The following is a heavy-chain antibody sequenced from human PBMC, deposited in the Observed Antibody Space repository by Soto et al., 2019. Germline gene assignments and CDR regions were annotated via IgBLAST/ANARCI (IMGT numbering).Heavy chain of an antibody. CDR3: ATEYCSGGSCLINWFDP. V-gene: IGHV1-24*01. CDR1: GYTLTELS. D-gene: IGHD2-15*01. J-gene: IGHJ5*02. CDR2: FDPEDGET. Sequence: ASVKVSCKVSGYTLTELSMHWVRQAPGKGLEWMGGFDPEDGETIYAQKFQGRVTMTEDTSTDTAYMELSSLRSEDTAVYYCATEYCSGGSCLINWFDPWGQGTLVTVSS.